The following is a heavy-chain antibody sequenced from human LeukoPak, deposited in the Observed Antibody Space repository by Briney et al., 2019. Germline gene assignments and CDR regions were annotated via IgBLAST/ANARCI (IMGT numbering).Heavy chain of an antibody. J-gene: IGHJ2*01. CDR2: INSDGSNT. V-gene: IGHV3-74*01. CDR1: GFTFSSYW. Sequence: GGSLRLSCAASGFTFSSYWMHWVRQAPGRGLVCVSRINSDGSNTTLADSVKGRFTISRDNAKNTLYLQMNSLRAEDTAVYYCARKVSWYFNLWGRGTLVTVSS. CDR3: ARKVSWYFNL. D-gene: IGHD6-6*01.